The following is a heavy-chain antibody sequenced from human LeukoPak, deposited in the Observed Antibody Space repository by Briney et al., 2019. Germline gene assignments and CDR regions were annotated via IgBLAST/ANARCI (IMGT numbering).Heavy chain of an antibody. J-gene: IGHJ3*02. CDR3: ARGGMVRRVMGAFDI. CDR1: GFTFSSYS. CDR2: ISSSGSYI. D-gene: IGHD3-10*01. Sequence: GGSLRLSCAASGFTFSSYSMNWVRHAPGKGLEWVSSISSSGSYIYYADSVKGRFTISRDNAKNSLYLQMNSLRAEDTAVFYCARGGMVRRVMGAFDIWGQGTLVTVSS. V-gene: IGHV3-21*01.